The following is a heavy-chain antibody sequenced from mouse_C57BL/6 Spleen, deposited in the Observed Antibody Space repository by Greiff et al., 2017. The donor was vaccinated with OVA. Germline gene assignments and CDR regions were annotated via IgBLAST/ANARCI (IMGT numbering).Heavy chain of an antibody. V-gene: IGHV6-3*01. CDR3: TANGGDNYFDY. D-gene: IGHD4-1*01. CDR2: IRLKSDNYAT. CDR1: GFTFSNYW. Sequence: EVKVEESGGGLVQPGGSMKLSCVASGFTFSNYWMNWVRQSPEKGLEWVAQIRLKSDNYATHYAESVKGRFTISRDDSKSSVYLQMNNLRAEDTGIYYCTANGGDNYFDYWGQGTTLTVSS. J-gene: IGHJ2*01.